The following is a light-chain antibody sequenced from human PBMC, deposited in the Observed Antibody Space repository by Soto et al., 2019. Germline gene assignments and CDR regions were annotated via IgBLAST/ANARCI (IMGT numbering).Light chain of an antibody. CDR3: FSYTTSSAPYV. CDR2: EVS. Sequence: QSVLTQPASVSGSPGQSITISCTGTTSDVGGYNYVSWYQQHPGKAPKLLICEVSNRPSGVSNRFSGSKSGNTASLTISGLQAEDEAAYYCFSYTTSSAPYVFGTGTKVTVL. J-gene: IGLJ1*01. CDR1: TSDVGGYNY. V-gene: IGLV2-14*01.